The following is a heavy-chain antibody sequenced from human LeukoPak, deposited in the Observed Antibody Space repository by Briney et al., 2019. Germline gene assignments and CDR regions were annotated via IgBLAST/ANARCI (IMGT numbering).Heavy chain of an antibody. Sequence: GGSLRLSCAASGITFSDHYMSWLRQAPGKGLEWLSYISSGGDSIYYADSVKGRFTISRGNAKNSVSLQMNSLRAEDTAVYYCASGSYGSGFYYFYYMDVWGKGTTVTVSS. CDR2: ISSGGDSI. V-gene: IGHV3-11*04. CDR3: ASGSYGSGFYYFYYMDV. J-gene: IGHJ6*03. D-gene: IGHD3-10*01. CDR1: GITFSDHY.